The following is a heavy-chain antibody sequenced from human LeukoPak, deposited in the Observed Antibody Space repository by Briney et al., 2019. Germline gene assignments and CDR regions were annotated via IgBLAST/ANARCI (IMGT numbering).Heavy chain of an antibody. CDR1: GFTFSSYW. J-gene: IGHJ3*02. D-gene: IGHD1-26*01. Sequence: GGSLRLSCAASGFTFSSYWMSWVRQAPGKGLEWMANIKQDGSEKYYVDSVKGRFTISRDNAKNSLYLKMNSLRAEDTAVYYCARDGWELVGAFDIWGQGTMVTVSS. V-gene: IGHV3-7*01. CDR3: ARDGWELVGAFDI. CDR2: IKQDGSEK.